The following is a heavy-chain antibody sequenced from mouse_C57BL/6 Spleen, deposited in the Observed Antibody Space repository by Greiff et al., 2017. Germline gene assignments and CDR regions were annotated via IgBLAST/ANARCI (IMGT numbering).Heavy chain of an antibody. CDR2: IYIGNGYT. D-gene: IGHD1-1*01. CDR3: ATNFPINYGSSYGYFDV. CDR1: GYTFTSYG. Sequence: VQLQQSGAELVRPGSSVKMSCKTSGYTFTSYGINWVKQRPGQGLEWIGYIYIGNGYTEYNEKFKGKATLTSDTSSSTAYMQLSSLTSEDSAIYFCATNFPINYGSSYGYFDVWGTGTTVTVSS. J-gene: IGHJ1*03. V-gene: IGHV1-58*01.